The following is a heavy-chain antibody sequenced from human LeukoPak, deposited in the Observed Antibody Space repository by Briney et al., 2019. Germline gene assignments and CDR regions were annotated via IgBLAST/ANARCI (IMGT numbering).Heavy chain of an antibody. CDR2: VYYSGST. D-gene: IGHD2-15*01. J-gene: IGHJ2*01. CDR3: TRLRYRSGTSCHWYFYL. CDR1: GGSISTYY. Sequence: PSETLPLTCTVSGGSISTYYWSWIRQPPGKGLEWIGYVYYSGSTNYNPSLKSRVIISVDTSKNQFSLKLGSVTASDTAVYYCTRLRYRSGTSCHWYFYLWGHGTLVTVSS. V-gene: IGHV4-59*08.